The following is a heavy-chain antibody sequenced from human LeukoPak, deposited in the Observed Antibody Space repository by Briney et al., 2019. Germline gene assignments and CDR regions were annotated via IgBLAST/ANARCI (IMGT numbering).Heavy chain of an antibody. CDR1: GFTFDEYG. V-gene: IGHV3-20*04. CDR3: ARGYGSGSYLY. D-gene: IGHD3-10*01. CDR2: INWKGGRT. Sequence: GGSLRLSCAASGFTFDEYGMSWVRQAPGKELEWVSGINWKGGRTGYADSVKGRFTISRDNAKNSLYLQMNSLRAEDTALYYCARGYGSGSYLYWGQGTLVSVSS. J-gene: IGHJ4*02.